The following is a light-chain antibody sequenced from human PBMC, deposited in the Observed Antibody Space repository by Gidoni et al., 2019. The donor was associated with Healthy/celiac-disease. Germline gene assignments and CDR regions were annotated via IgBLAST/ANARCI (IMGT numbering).Light chain of an antibody. Sequence: QSALPQPASVSGSPGQSITISCTGTSSDVGGYNYVSWYQQHPGKAPKLMIYDVSNRPSGVSNRFSGSKSGNTAYLTISGLQAEDEADYYCSSYSSSSTYVFATGTKVTVL. J-gene: IGLJ1*01. V-gene: IGLV2-14*03. CDR2: DVS. CDR1: SSDVGGYNY. CDR3: SSYSSSSTYV.